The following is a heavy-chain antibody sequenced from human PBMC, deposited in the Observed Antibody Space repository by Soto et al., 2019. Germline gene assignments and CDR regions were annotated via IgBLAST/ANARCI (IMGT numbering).Heavy chain of an antibody. V-gene: IGHV3-30*18. J-gene: IGHJ4*02. CDR2: ISYDGSNK. CDR3: AKDIGDPAAPDY. Sequence: GGSLRLSCAASGFTFSSYGMHWVRQAPGKGLEWVAVISYDGSNKYYADSVKGRFTISRDNSKNTLYLQMNSLRAEDTAVYYRAKDIGDPAAPDYWGKGTLVTVSS. CDR1: GFTFSSYG. D-gene: IGHD6-6*01.